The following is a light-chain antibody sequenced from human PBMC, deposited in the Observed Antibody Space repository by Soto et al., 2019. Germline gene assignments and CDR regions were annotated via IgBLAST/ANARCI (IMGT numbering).Light chain of an antibody. CDR1: QSLAYSDGNTY. Sequence: DVVMTQSPLSLPVTLGQPASISCRSSQSLAYSDGNTYLNWFQQRPGQSPRRLIYKVSNRDSGVPDRFSGSGSVTDFTLKISRVEAEDVWVYYCMQGKHWPPYTFGQGTKLEIK. V-gene: IGKV2-30*01. CDR2: KVS. CDR3: MQGKHWPPYT. J-gene: IGKJ2*01.